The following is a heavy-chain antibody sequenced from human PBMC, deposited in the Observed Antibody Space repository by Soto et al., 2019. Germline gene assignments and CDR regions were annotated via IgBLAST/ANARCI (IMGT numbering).Heavy chain of an antibody. CDR2: VHYSGRA. CDR3: ARISNDYGGNGAFDY. D-gene: IGHD4-17*01. J-gene: IGHJ4*02. V-gene: IGHV4-59*01. CDR1: GGSISNYY. Sequence: LSLTCTVSGGSISNYYWIWIRQPPGKGLDWIGYVHYSGRATYNPSFKSRVSISVDTSKNQFSVNMSSVTAADTAVYYCARISNDYGGNGAFDYWGQGTLVTVSS.